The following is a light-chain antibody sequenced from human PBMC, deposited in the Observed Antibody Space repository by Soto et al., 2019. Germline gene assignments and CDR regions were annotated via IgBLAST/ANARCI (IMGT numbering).Light chain of an antibody. J-gene: IGKJ2*01. V-gene: IGKV3-15*01. CDR1: QSVSCN. Sequence: EIVMTQAQATVSVSPGGTATLSCRASQSVSCNLAWYQQKLGQAPRLLIYGASTRTTDIPARFSGSGSGTEYTLTISSLQSEDFASYYGEQYNNWPYTFGQKTKLEIK. CDR2: GAS. CDR3: EQYNNWPYT.